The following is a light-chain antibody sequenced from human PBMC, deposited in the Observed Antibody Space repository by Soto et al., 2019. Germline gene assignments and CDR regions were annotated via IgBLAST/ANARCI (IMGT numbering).Light chain of an antibody. Sequence: DIQMTQSPSTPSASVGDRVTITCRASQSIITLLAWHQQKPGKAPNLLIYDASSLQSGVPSRFSGSGSGTEFTLTIRSLQPDAFATYYCQQYDSYSPWTFGQGTRVEIK. CDR1: QSIITL. CDR2: DAS. J-gene: IGKJ1*01. CDR3: QQYDSYSPWT. V-gene: IGKV1-5*01.